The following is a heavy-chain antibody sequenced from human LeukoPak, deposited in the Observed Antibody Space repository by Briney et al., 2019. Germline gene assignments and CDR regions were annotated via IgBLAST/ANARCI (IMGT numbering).Heavy chain of an antibody. CDR3: ATLYYDFWSGYTFDY. Sequence: SGGSLRLSCAASGFTFSSYAMHCVTQAPGKGLEWVAVISYDVSNKYYPDSVKGRFNISRDNSKNTLYLQMNSLRAEDTAVYYCATLYYDFWSGYTFDYWGQGTLVTVSS. V-gene: IGHV3-30*04. D-gene: IGHD3-3*01. CDR1: GFTFSSYA. CDR2: ISYDVSNK. J-gene: IGHJ4*02.